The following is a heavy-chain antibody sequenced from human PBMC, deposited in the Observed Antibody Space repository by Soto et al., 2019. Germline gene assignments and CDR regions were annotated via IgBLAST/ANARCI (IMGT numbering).Heavy chain of an antibody. D-gene: IGHD6-13*01. V-gene: IGHV3-73*01. CDR3: TRLLGGIAAAGSYYYYYMDV. CDR1: GFTLRVSA. Sequence: PGGSLTLCCAASGFTLRVSAVHWVRQASGKGLEWVGRIRSKANSYATAYAASVKGRFTISRDDSKNTAYLQMNSLKTEDTAVYYCTRLLGGIAAAGSYYYYYMDVWGKGTTVTVSS. CDR2: IRSKANSYAT. J-gene: IGHJ6*03.